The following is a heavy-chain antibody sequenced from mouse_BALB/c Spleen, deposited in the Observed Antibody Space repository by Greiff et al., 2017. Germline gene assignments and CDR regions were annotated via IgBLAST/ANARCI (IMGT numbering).Heavy chain of an antibody. CDR2: IYLGDGDT. CDR1: GYAFSFSC. V-gene: IGHV1-80*01. D-gene: IGHD1-1*01. CDR3: ARGGSSPAWFAY. Sequence: VQLQLSGAELVRPGSSVSISRTASGYAFSFSCMYWVKRRPGPGLEWIGQIYLGDGDTNYNGKFKGKATLTADKSSSTAYMQLSSLTSEDSAVYFCARGGSSPAWFAYWGQGTLVTVSA. J-gene: IGHJ3*01.